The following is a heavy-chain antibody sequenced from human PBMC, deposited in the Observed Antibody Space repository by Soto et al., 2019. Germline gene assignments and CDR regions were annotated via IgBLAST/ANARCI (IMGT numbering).Heavy chain of an antibody. D-gene: IGHD5-18*01. J-gene: IGHJ6*02. CDR3: AGWIQLQQYYYYGMDV. Sequence: SETLSLTCGVSGGSISSSNWWSWVRQPPGKGLEWIGEIYHSGSTNYNPSLKSRVTISVDKSKNQFSLKLSSVTAADTAVYYCAGWIQLQQYYYYGMDVWGQGTTVTVSS. CDR1: GGSISSSNW. CDR2: IYHSGST. V-gene: IGHV4-4*02.